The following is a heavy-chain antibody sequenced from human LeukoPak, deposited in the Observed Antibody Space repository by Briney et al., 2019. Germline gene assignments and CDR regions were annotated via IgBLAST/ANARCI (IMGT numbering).Heavy chain of an antibody. Sequence: AGSLRLSCSASGFTFSSYSMHWVRQAPGKGLEYVSAISGSGGSKYYADSVRGGFTTTRDRFKNTLDLLMSSLRAEDTAVYDCVKDRSPSGGYYTVFDYWGQGTLVTVSS. D-gene: IGHD3-10*01. CDR1: GFTFSSYS. J-gene: IGHJ4*02. CDR3: VKDRSPSGGYYTVFDY. CDR2: ISGSGGSK. V-gene: IGHV3-64D*09.